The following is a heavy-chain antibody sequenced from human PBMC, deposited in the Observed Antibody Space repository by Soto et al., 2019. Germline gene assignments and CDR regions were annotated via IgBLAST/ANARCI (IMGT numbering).Heavy chain of an antibody. CDR2: ISGSGGST. CDR3: AKLRGKGSGKYSGYDFRY. V-gene: IGHV3-23*01. J-gene: IGHJ4*02. Sequence: EVQLLESGGGLVQPGGSLRLSCAASGFTFSSYAMSWVRQAPGKGLEWVSAISGSGGSTYYADSVKGRFTISRDNSKNTLYLQMNSLRAEDTAVYYCAKLRGKGSGKYSGYDFRYWGQGTLVTVSS. D-gene: IGHD5-12*01. CDR1: GFTFSSYA.